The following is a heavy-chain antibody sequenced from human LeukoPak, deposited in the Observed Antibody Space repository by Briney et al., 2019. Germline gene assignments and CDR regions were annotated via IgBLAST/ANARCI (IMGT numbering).Heavy chain of an antibody. V-gene: IGHV4-38-2*02. Sequence: KPSETLSLTCTVSGYSISSGYYWGWIRQPPGKGLEWIGSIYHSGSTYYNPSLKSRVTISVDTSKNQFSLKLSSVTAADTAVYYCARDYSGVVAATPSGSFDPWGQGTLVTVSS. CDR2: IYHSGST. CDR1: GYSISSGYY. D-gene: IGHD2-15*01. J-gene: IGHJ5*02. CDR3: ARDYSGVVAATPSGSFDP.